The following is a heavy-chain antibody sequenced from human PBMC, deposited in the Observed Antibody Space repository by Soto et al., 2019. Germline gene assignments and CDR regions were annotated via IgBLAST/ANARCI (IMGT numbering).Heavy chain of an antibody. CDR1: GFTFNNAW. CDR3: ATDRLFISAAYHWFDY. V-gene: IGHV3-15*07. D-gene: IGHD3-16*01. Sequence: DVQLVESGGALVEPGGSLRLSCAASGFTFNNAWMTWVRQVPGKGLEWVGRIRGKNDGGTTDYAAPVKGRFIISRDESKSTLYLQMNSLKTEDTGVYYCATDRLFISAAYHWFDYWGQGTLVTVSS. CDR2: IRGKNDGGTT. J-gene: IGHJ4*02.